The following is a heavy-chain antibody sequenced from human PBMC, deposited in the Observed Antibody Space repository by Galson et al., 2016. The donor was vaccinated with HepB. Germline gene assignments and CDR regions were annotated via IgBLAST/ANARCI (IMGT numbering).Heavy chain of an antibody. J-gene: IGHJ4*02. D-gene: IGHD1-26*01. CDR3: ARGHRFSRGATSRYYFDY. V-gene: IGHV1-18*04. Sequence: SVKVSCKASGYTFSSYGISWVRQAPGQGLEWMGWVSGYNGRTNYAQKLQGRVTMTTDTSTSTAYMELRSLGSGDTAVYYCARGHRFSRGATSRYYFDYWGQGTLVTVSS. CDR1: GYTFSSYG. CDR2: VSGYNGRT.